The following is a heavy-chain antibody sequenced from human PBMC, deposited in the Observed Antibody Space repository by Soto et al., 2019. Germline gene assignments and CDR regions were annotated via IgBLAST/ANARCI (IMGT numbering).Heavy chain of an antibody. CDR3: VKDQTGDLVWYFDL. V-gene: IGHV3-23*01. D-gene: IGHD7-27*01. CDR1: GFAFSKYA. CDR2: VSSDGGRT. Sequence: EMQLLESGGGLAQPGGSLRLSCVASGFAFSKYAINWVRQAPGKGLEWVSSVSSDGGRTYYADSVEGRFTISRDNSKNTVFLQMDTLSAEDSAVYFCVKDQTGDLVWYFDLWGRGTLVTGPS. J-gene: IGHJ2*01.